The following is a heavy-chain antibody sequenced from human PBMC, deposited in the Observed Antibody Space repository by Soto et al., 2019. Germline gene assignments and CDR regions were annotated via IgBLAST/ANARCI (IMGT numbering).Heavy chain of an antibody. J-gene: IGHJ4*02. CDR3: ARKTAVTDYYFDY. CDR1: GYTFPAYT. Sequence: ASVKVSCKASGYTFPAYTMNWVRQAPGQRPEWMGWIIVGNGKTRYSQKFQGRVTFTRDTSASTVYLELSSLRSEDTAMYYCARKTAVTDYYFDYWGQGTLVTVPQ. CDR2: IIVGNGKT. V-gene: IGHV1-3*01. D-gene: IGHD6-19*01.